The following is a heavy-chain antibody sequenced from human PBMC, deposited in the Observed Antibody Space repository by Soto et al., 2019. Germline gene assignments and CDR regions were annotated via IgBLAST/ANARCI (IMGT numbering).Heavy chain of an antibody. CDR2: IWYDGSNK. CDR3: ARGGYYGSGSYSLDY. CDR1: GFTFSSYG. Sequence: GGSLRLSCAASGFTFSSYGMHWVRQAPGKGLEWVAVIWYDGSNKYYADSVKGRFTISRDNSKNTLYLQMNSLRAEDTAVYYCARGGYYGSGSYSLDYWGQGTLVTVSS. J-gene: IGHJ4*02. V-gene: IGHV3-33*01. D-gene: IGHD3-10*01.